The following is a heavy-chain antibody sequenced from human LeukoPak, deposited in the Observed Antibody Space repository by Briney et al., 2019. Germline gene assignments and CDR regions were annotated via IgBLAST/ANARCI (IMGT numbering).Heavy chain of an antibody. CDR2: IGSSSDNI. V-gene: IGHV3-21*01. CDR3: ARLPPAVDYFDY. D-gene: IGHD2-15*01. J-gene: IGHJ4*02. CDR1: GFSFNTYN. Sequence: PGGSLRLSCAASGFSFNTYNMNWVRQAPGKGLEWVSYIGSSSDNIYYADSVKGRFTSSRDNARNSLFLQMNSLRAEDTAVYYCARLPPAVDYFDYWGQGTLVTVSS.